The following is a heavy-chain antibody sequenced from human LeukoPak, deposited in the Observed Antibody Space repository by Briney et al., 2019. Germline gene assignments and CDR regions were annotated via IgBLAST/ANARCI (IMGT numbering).Heavy chain of an antibody. D-gene: IGHD5-24*01. Sequence: SETLSLTCTVSGGSISSSSYYWGWIRQPPGKGLEWIGSIYYSGSTYYNPSLKSRVTISVDTSKNQFSLKLSSVTAADTAVYYCASRDGYNSEYYFDYWGQGTLVTVSS. CDR1: GGSISSSSYY. CDR3: ASRDGYNSEYYFDY. V-gene: IGHV4-39*01. J-gene: IGHJ4*02. CDR2: IYYSGST.